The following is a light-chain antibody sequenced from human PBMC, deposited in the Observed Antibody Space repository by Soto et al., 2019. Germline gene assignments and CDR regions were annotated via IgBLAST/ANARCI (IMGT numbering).Light chain of an antibody. Sequence: QSVLTQPPSASGTPGQRVTISCSGSSSNIGRNYVFWYQQVPGAAPKLLIYHNNQRPSGVPDRFSGSKSGTSASLAISGLRSEDEADYYCGTWDDSLLSVVFGGGTKLTVL. CDR2: HNN. CDR3: GTWDDSLLSVV. J-gene: IGLJ2*01. CDR1: SSNIGRNY. V-gene: IGLV1-47*02.